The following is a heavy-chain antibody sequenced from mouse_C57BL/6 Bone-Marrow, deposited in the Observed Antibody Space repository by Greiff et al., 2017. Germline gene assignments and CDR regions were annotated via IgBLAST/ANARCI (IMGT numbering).Heavy chain of an antibody. CDR2: ISDGGSYT. CDR1: GFTFSSYA. V-gene: IGHV5-4*01. J-gene: IGHJ1*03. D-gene: IGHD1-1*01. CDR3: ARGDYGSSLDV. Sequence: DVHLVESGGGLVKPGGSLKLSCAASGFTFSSYAMSWVRQTPEKRLEWVATISDGGSYTYYPDNVKGRFTISRDNAKNNLYLQMSHLKSEDTAMYYCARGDYGSSLDVWGTGTTVTVSS.